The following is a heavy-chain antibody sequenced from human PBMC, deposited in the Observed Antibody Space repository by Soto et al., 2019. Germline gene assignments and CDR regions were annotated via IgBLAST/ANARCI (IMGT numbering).Heavy chain of an antibody. CDR3: ASPPPHHYYYGMDV. CDR1: GGTFSSYA. V-gene: IGHV1-69*12. J-gene: IGHJ6*02. CDR2: IIPIFGTA. Sequence: QVQLVQSGAEVKKPGSSVKVSCKASGGTFSSYAISWVRQAPGQGLEWMGGIIPIFGTANYAQKFQGRVTITADESTSTASMELSSLRSEDTAVYYCASPPPHHYYYGMDVWGQGTTVTVSS.